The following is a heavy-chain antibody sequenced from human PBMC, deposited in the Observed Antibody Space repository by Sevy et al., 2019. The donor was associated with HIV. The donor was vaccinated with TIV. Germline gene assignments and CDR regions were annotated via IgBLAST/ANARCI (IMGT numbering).Heavy chain of an antibody. V-gene: IGHV3-11*06. Sequence: GESLKISCTASGFTFSDYYMSWIRQAPGKGLEWVSDISTSSNYINYAASVKGRFTISRHNAKNSLYLQMNSLRAEDTAVYFCARVRYNYGQHYFDYWGQGTLVTVSS. CDR2: ISTSSNYI. CDR1: GFTFSDYY. CDR3: ARVRYNYGQHYFDY. J-gene: IGHJ4*02. D-gene: IGHD5-18*01.